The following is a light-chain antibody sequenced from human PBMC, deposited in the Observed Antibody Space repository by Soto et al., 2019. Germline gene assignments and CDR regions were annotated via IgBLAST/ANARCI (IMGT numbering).Light chain of an antibody. CDR3: SSYTRSRTLI. CDR1: SSDIGAYNY. CDR2: EVS. Sequence: QAVVTQPASVSGSPGQSITISCTGTSSDIGAYNYVSWFQQHPAKAPKLMIYEVSNRPSGVSNRFSGSKSGNTASLTISGLQAEDEADYYCSSYTRSRTLIFGGGTKLTVL. V-gene: IGLV2-14*01. J-gene: IGLJ2*01.